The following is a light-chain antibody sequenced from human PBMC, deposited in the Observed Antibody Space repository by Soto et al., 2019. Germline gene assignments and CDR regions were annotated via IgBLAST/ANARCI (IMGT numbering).Light chain of an antibody. J-gene: IGKJ1*01. V-gene: IGKV3D-15*01. CDR1: QGVTTN. Sequence: EIVLTQSPGTLSLSPGERATLSCRAGQGVTTNFAWYQQKPGQAPRLLIYGASTRATGIPARFSGSGSGTEFTLTISSLQSEDFAVYYCQQYNNWPQTFGQGTKVDIK. CDR2: GAS. CDR3: QQYNNWPQT.